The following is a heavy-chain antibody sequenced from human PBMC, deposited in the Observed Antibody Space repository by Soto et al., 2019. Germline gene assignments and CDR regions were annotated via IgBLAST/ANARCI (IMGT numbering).Heavy chain of an antibody. CDR3: ARECSISVADPGY. V-gene: IGHV3-30-3*01. CDR2: ISNTGINT. Sequence: QVQLVESGGGVVQPGRSLRLSCAASGFTFSTYTMYWVRQAPGKGLEWVAGISNTGINTHYAHSVKGRFTISRDNSKNTLYGQMNSLGAEDTAVYYCARECSISVADPGYWGQGTLVTVSS. D-gene: IGHD6-19*01. J-gene: IGHJ4*02. CDR1: GFTFSTYT.